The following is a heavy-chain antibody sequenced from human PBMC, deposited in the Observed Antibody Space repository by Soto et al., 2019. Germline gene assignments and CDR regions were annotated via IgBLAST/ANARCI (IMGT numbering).Heavy chain of an antibody. V-gene: IGHV3-33*01. CDR3: ARDPQSTYCGGDCYGNYYYGMDV. J-gene: IGHJ6*02. CDR1: GFTFSSYG. CDR2: IWYDGSNK. Sequence: GGSLRLSCAASGFTFSSYGMHWVRQAPGKGLEWVAVIWYDGSNKYYADSVKGRFTISRDNSKNTLYLQMNSLRAEDTAVYYCARDPQSTYCGGDCYGNYYYGMDVWGQGTTVTVSS. D-gene: IGHD2-21*02.